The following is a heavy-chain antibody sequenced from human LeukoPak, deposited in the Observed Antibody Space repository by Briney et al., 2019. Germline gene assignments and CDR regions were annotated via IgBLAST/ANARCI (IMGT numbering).Heavy chain of an antibody. Sequence: ASVKVSCKASGYTFTSYGITWVRQAPGQGLEWMGWISAYNGITNYAQKLQGRVTMTTDTSTSTAYMELRSLRSDDTAVYYCARDLTTTSSSLSGYWGQGTLATVSS. CDR1: GYTFTSYG. D-gene: IGHD6-6*01. V-gene: IGHV1-18*01. CDR3: ARDLTTTSSSLSGY. J-gene: IGHJ4*02. CDR2: ISAYNGIT.